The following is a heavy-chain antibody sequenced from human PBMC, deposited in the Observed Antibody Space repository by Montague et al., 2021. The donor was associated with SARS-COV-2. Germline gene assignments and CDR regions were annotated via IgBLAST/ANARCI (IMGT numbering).Heavy chain of an antibody. CDR2: IYPGGNT. D-gene: IGHD4-17*01. Sequence: TLSLTCTVSGGAIRSGYFHWSCNTQPSGQGLEWNGLIYPGGNTXYNPSLKSRVTISVDTSKNQFSLKLSSVTAADTAVYYCASVYTVTYYFDYWGRGTLVTVSS. CDR1: GGAIRSGYFH. V-gene: IGHV4-61*02. CDR3: ASVYTVTYYFDY. J-gene: IGHJ4*02.